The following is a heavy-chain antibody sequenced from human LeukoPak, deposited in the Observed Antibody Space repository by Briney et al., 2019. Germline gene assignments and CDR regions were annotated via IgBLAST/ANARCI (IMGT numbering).Heavy chain of an antibody. D-gene: IGHD2-21*02. J-gene: IGHJ3*02. CDR3: ARGASTYCGGDCYSVSSSMVAAFDI. CDR1: GYTFTSYY. Sequence: ASVKVSYKASGYTFTSYYMHWVRQAPGQGLEWMGIINPSGGSTSYAQKFQGRVTMTRDTSTSTVYMELSSLRSEDTAVYYCARGASTYCGGDCYSVSSSMVAAFDIWGQGTMVTVSS. CDR2: INPSGGST. V-gene: IGHV1-46*01.